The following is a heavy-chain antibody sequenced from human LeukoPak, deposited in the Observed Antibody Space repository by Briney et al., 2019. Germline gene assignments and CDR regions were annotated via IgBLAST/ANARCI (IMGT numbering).Heavy chain of an antibody. V-gene: IGHV7-4-1*02. J-gene: IGHJ4*02. Sequence: GASVKVSCKASGYTFTRYVMNWVRQAPGQGLEWMGWINTNTGNPTYAQGFTGRFVFSLDTSVSTAYLQISSLKAEDTAVYYCARDSTWPWFGELTYFDYWGQGTLVTVSS. D-gene: IGHD3-10*01. CDR3: ARDSTWPWFGELTYFDY. CDR2: INTNTGNP. CDR1: GYTFTRYV.